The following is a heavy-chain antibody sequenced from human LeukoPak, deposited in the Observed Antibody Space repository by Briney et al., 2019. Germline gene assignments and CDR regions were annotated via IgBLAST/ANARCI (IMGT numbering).Heavy chain of an antibody. V-gene: IGHV3-48*03. CDR2: ISSSGSTI. J-gene: IGHJ4*02. D-gene: IGHD3-10*01. Sequence: PGGSLRLSCAASGFTFSSYEMNWVRQAPGKGLEWVSYISSSGSTIYYADSVKGRFTFSRDNAKNSLYLQMNSLRAEDTAVYYCAHYGSGSYSPFDYWGQGTLVTVSS. CDR1: GFTFSSYE. CDR3: AHYGSGSYSPFDY.